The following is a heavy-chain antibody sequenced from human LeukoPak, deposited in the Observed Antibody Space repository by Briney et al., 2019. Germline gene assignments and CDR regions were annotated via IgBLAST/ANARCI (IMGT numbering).Heavy chain of an antibody. D-gene: IGHD3-10*01. Sequence: SETLSLTCTVSGGSISSYYWSWIRQPQGKGLDWIGYIYYIGSTNYNPSLKSRVTISVDTSKNQFSLKLSSVTAADTAVYYCASHLWFGPSDAFDIWGQGTMVTVSS. J-gene: IGHJ3*02. CDR1: GGSISSYY. CDR3: ASHLWFGPSDAFDI. CDR2: IYYIGST. V-gene: IGHV4-59*08.